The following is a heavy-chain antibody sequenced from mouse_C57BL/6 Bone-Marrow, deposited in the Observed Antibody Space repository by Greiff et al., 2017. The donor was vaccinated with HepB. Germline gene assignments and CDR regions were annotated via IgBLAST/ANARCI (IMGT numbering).Heavy chain of an antibody. CDR3: ARTILYDGYYKGAMDY. CDR2: INYDGSST. Sequence: EVKVEESEGGLVQPGSSMKLSCTASGFTFSDYYMAWVRQVPEKGLEWVANINYDGSSTYYLDSLKSRFIISRDNAKNILYLQMSSLKSEDTATYYCARTILYDGYYKGAMDYWGQGTSVTVSS. J-gene: IGHJ4*01. V-gene: IGHV5-16*01. D-gene: IGHD2-3*01. CDR1: GFTFSDYY.